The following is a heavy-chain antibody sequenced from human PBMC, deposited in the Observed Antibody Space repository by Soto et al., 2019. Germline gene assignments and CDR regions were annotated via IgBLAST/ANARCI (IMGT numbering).Heavy chain of an antibody. Sequence: SETLSLTCTVSGGSISSSSYYWGWIRQPPGKGLEWIGSIYYSGSTYYNPSLKSRVTISVDTSKNQFSLKLSSVTAADTAVYYCARTYYDFWEANYYYMDVWGKGTTVTVSS. D-gene: IGHD3-3*01. J-gene: IGHJ6*03. CDR3: ARTYYDFWEANYYYMDV. V-gene: IGHV4-39*01. CDR2: IYYSGST. CDR1: GGSISSSSYY.